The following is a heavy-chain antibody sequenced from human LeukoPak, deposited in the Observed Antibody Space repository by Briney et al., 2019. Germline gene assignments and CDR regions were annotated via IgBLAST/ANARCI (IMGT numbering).Heavy chain of an antibody. Sequence: PSETLSLTCTVSGGSISSYYWSWIRQPAGKGLEWIGRIYTSGSTNYNPSLKSRVTISVDTSKNQFSLKLSSVTAADTAVYYCARAPDYGDYVSFDYWGQGTLVTVSS. CDR1: GGSISSYY. J-gene: IGHJ4*02. CDR3: ARAPDYGDYVSFDY. D-gene: IGHD4-17*01. V-gene: IGHV4-4*07. CDR2: IYTSGST.